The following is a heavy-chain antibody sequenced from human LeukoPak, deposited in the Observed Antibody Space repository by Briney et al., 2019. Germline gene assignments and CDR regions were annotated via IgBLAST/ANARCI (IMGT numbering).Heavy chain of an antibody. CDR3: ARDAGNSGYGCDL. D-gene: IGHD5-12*01. V-gene: IGHV3-48*01. J-gene: IGHJ5*02. CDR2: IRSTSET. Sequence: GGSLRLSCAASGFISNQYGFNWVRQAPGKGLEWVSHIRSTSETFYADSVKGRFTISRDHARNSLYLQMNNLRGEDTAIYYCARDAGNSGYGCDLWGQGTLVTVSS. CDR1: GFISNQYG.